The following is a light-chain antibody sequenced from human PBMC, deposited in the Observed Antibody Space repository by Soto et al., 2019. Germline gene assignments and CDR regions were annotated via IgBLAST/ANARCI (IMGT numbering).Light chain of an antibody. J-gene: IGLJ1*01. Sequence: QSALPQPASVSGSPGQSITISCTGTSNDVGGYNYVSWYQHHPGKAPKLIICDVTDRPSGISYRFSASKSGNTASLTISGLQAEDEADYYCSSYTSSNAEIFGTGTKVTVL. CDR1: SNDVGGYNY. V-gene: IGLV2-14*03. CDR3: SSYTSSNAEI. CDR2: DVT.